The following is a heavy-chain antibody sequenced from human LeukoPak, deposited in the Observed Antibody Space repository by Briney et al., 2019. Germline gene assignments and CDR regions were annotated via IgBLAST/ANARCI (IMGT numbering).Heavy chain of an antibody. D-gene: IGHD4-23*01. V-gene: IGHV1-69*13. Sequence: ASVKVSCKASGGTFSSYAINWVRQAPGQGLEWMGGIIPILGTPNYAQKFQGRVTITAVESMSTAYTELSSLRSEDTAVYYCARGWLAETTVVTPYNYWGQGTLVTVSS. CDR1: GGTFSSYA. CDR3: ARGWLAETTVVTPYNY. CDR2: IIPILGTP. J-gene: IGHJ4*02.